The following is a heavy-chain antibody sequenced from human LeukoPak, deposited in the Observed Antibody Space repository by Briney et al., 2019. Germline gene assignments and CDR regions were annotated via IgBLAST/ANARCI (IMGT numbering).Heavy chain of an antibody. CDR3: AELGITMIGGV. V-gene: IGHV3-48*03. CDR2: ISSSGSTI. Sequence: GGSLRLSCAASGFTFSSYEMNWVRQAPRKGMEWVSYISSSGSTIYYADSVKGRFTISRDNAKNSLYLQMNSLRAEDTAVYYCAELGITMIGGVWGKGTTVTISS. J-gene: IGHJ6*04. D-gene: IGHD3-10*02. CDR1: GFTFSSYE.